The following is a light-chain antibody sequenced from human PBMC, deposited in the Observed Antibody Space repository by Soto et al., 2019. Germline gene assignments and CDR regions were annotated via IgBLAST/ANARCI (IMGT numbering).Light chain of an antibody. J-gene: IGKJ1*01. CDR2: DAS. CDR3: QQYDSYRT. CDR1: QSISSW. V-gene: IGKV1-5*01. Sequence: TLSASVGDRVTISCRASQSISSWLAWYQQRPGKAPKLLISDASSLESGVPSRFSGSGYGTEFTLTISSLQPDDFATYYCQQYDSYRTFGQGTKVDMK.